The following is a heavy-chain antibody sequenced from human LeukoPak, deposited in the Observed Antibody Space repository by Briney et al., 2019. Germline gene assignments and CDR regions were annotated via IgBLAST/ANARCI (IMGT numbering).Heavy chain of an antibody. J-gene: IGHJ4*02. Sequence: SETLSLTCTVSGGSISSYYWSWIRQPPGEGLEWIGYIYYSGSTNYNPSLKSRVTISVDTSKNQFSLKLSSVTAADTAVYYCARHPAYGDYFDYWGQGTLVTVSS. V-gene: IGHV4-59*08. CDR1: GGSISSYY. CDR3: ARHPAYGDYFDY. CDR2: IYYSGST. D-gene: IGHD4-17*01.